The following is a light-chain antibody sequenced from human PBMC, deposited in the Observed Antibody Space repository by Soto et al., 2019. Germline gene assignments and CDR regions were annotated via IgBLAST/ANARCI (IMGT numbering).Light chain of an antibody. Sequence: DIQMTQSPSSVSASVGDRVTITCRASQGISNWLAWYQQQPGRAPKLLIYGAYTLQTGVPSRFSGGGSGTHFTLIISSLQPEDLATYSCQQTNTFFPLTFGGGTRVEIK. CDR3: QQTNTFFPLT. J-gene: IGKJ4*01. CDR2: GAY. CDR1: QGISNW. V-gene: IGKV1-12*01.